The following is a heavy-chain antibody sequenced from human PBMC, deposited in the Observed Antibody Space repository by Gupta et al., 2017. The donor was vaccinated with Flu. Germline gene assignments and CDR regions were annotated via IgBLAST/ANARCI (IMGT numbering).Heavy chain of an antibody. CDR2: IKQDGSEK. Sequence: EVQLVESGGGLVQPGGSLRLSCAASGFTFSSYWMSWVRQAPGKGLEWVANIKQDGSEKYYVDSVKGRFTISRDNAKNSLYLQMNSLRAEDTAVYYCARERSGSLFAFDIWGQGTMVTVSS. J-gene: IGHJ3*02. CDR3: ARERSGSLFAFDI. CDR1: GFTFSSYW. D-gene: IGHD3-10*01. V-gene: IGHV3-7*01.